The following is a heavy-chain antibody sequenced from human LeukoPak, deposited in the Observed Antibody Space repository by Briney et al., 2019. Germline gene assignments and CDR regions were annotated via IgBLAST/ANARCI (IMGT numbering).Heavy chain of an antibody. D-gene: IGHD6-19*01. CDR3: AGVSPQWLIPPDY. Sequence: PGGSLRLSCAASGFTFSTYWMHWVRQAPGKGLVWVSRINSDGSSRTYADSMKGRFTISRDNAKNTLYLQMNSLRAEDTAVYYCAGVSPQWLIPPDYWGQGTLVTVSS. CDR1: GFTFSTYW. CDR2: INSDGSSR. J-gene: IGHJ4*02. V-gene: IGHV3-74*01.